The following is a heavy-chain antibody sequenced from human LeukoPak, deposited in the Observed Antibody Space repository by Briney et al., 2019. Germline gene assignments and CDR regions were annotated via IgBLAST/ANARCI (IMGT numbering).Heavy chain of an antibody. CDR2: IKQDGSEK. CDR3: ASNLRGGRSSWYYYYVDV. CDR1: GFTFSNYW. Sequence: GGSLRLSCAASGFTFSNYWMSWVRQAPGKGLEWVANIKQDGSEKYYVDSVKGRFTISRDNAKNSLYLQMNSLRAEDTAVYYCASNLRGGRSSWYYYYVDVWGKGTPVTVSS. D-gene: IGHD2-15*01. J-gene: IGHJ6*03. V-gene: IGHV3-7*03.